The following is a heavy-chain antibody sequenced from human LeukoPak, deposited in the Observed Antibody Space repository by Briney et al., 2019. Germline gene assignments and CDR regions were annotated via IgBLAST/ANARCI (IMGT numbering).Heavy chain of an antibody. D-gene: IGHD4-17*01. V-gene: IGHV3-7*01. CDR1: GFTFSSYW. J-gene: IGHJ5*02. CDR2: IKEDGSEK. CDR3: ARDPYGDNWFDP. Sequence: QPGGSPRLSCAASGFTFSSYWMSWVRQAPGKGLEWVANIKEDGSEKYYVDSVKGRFTISRDNAKKSLYLQMNNLRAEDTAVYYCARDPYGDNWFDPWGQGTLVTVSS.